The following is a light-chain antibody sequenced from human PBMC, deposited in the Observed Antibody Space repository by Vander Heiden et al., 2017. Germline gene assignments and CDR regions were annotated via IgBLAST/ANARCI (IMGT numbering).Light chain of an antibody. CDR2: GAS. J-gene: IGKJ2*01. CDR3: QQYCSSPST. CDR1: QSVSSSY. Sequence: EIVLTRSPGTLSLSPGERATLSCRASQSVSSSYLAWYQQKPGQAPRLLIYGASSRATGIPDRFSGSGSGTDFTLTISRLEPEDFAVYYCQQYCSSPSTFGQGTKLEIK. V-gene: IGKV3-20*01.